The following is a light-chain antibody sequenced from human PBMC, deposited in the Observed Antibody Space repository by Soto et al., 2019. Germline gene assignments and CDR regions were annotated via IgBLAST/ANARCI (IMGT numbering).Light chain of an antibody. CDR1: QGMGSD. V-gene: IGKV1-9*01. J-gene: IGKJ1*01. Sequence: DIQLTQSPSFLSASVGDRVIITCRASQGMGSDLAWYQQKPGKAPNLLIFAASTLQSGVPSRFSGSGSGTEFTLTISSLQPEDFATYHCQQVNSDPRTFGQGTKVDIQ. CDR3: QQVNSDPRT. CDR2: AAS.